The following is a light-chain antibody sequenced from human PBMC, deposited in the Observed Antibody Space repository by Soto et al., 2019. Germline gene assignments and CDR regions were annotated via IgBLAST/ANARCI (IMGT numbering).Light chain of an antibody. CDR1: QSISSN. CDR3: QQYDDWLRLT. Sequence: ENVITQSPSTLSVSPGERATLSCRASQSISSNLAWYQQKPGQAPRLLIFGASYRATGIPARFSGSGSGTEFNLTISSLQSEDFAVYFCQQYDDWLRLTFGGGTKVDI. CDR2: GAS. V-gene: IGKV3D-15*01. J-gene: IGKJ4*01.